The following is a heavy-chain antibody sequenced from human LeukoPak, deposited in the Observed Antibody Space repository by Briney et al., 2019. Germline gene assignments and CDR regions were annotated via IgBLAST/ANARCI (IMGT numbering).Heavy chain of an antibody. Sequence: ASVTVSCKASGYTLTTYGLSWVRQAPGQGLEWMGWISAYSGNTNYAQKFQGRVTMTTDTSTSTAYMELWSLTSDDTALYYCARDLHSSGWYWFDTWGQGTLVTVSS. CDR3: ARDLHSSGWYWFDT. J-gene: IGHJ5*02. CDR1: GYTLTTYG. CDR2: ISAYSGNT. V-gene: IGHV1-18*01. D-gene: IGHD6-19*01.